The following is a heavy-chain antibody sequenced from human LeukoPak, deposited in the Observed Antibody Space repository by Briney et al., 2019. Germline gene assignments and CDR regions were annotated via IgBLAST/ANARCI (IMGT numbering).Heavy chain of an antibody. J-gene: IGHJ5*02. CDR3: ARDIDRVFNWFDP. Sequence: ASVKVSCKASGYIFTSYAMHWVRQAPGQRLEWMGWINAGNGNTKYSQKFQGRVTITGDTSASTVYMELSSLRSEDTAVYYCARDIDRVFNWFDPWGQGTLVTVSS. CDR2: INAGNGNT. V-gene: IGHV1-3*01. D-gene: IGHD6-13*01. CDR1: GYIFTSYA.